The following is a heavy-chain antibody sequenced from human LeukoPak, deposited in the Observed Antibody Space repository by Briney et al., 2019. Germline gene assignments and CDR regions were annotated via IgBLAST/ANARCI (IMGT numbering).Heavy chain of an antibody. CDR1: GFTFSNHW. J-gene: IGHJ4*02. V-gene: IGHV3-74*01. Sequence: GGSLRLSCAASGFTFSNHWMHGARQVPGKGLVWVSLINRDGSTTNYADSVKGRFTISRDNAKNMLYLQMNSLRAEDTAVYYCAKDLHYGSADYWGQGTLVTVSS. CDR3: AKDLHYGSADY. D-gene: IGHD3-10*01. CDR2: INRDGSTT.